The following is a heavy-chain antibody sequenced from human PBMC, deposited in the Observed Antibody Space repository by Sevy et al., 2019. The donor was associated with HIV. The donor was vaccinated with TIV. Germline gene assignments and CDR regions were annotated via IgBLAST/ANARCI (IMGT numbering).Heavy chain of an antibody. Sequence: SETLSLTCAVYGGSFSGYYWSWIRQPPGKGLEWIGEINHSGSTNYNPSLKGRVTISVDTSKNQFSLRLSSVTAADTAVYYCARESGGWVYYGSGSRQIPEGYYYYYGMDVWGQGTTVTVSS. V-gene: IGHV4-34*01. CDR3: ARESGGWVYYGSGSRQIPEGYYYYYGMDV. CDR2: INHSGST. J-gene: IGHJ6*02. CDR1: GGSFSGYY. D-gene: IGHD3-10*01.